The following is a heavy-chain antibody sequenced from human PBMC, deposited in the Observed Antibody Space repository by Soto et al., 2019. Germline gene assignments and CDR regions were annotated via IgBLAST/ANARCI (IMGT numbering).Heavy chain of an antibody. J-gene: IGHJ4*02. CDR3: AKASLLNIAAPYYFDY. CDR2: ISGSGDST. V-gene: IGHV3-23*01. D-gene: IGHD6-13*01. CDR1: GFTFSSYA. Sequence: EVQLLESGGNLLQPGGSLRLSCAASGFTFSSYAMTWVRQAPEKGLEWVSVISGSGDSTYYADSVKGRFTISRDNSKNTLYLQMNSLRAEDMAVYYCAKASLLNIAAPYYFDYWGQGTLVTVSS.